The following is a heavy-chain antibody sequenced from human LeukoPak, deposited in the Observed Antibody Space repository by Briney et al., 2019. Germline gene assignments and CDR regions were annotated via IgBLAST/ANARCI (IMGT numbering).Heavy chain of an antibody. V-gene: IGHV3-43D*03. CDR1: GLTFDDYA. CDR2: ISWDGGST. Sequence: QSGGSLRLSCAASGLTFDDYAMHWVRQAPGKGLEWVSLISWDGGSTYYADSVKGRFTISRDNSKNSLYLQMNSLRAEDTALYYCAGTGYYSGAFDIWGQGTMVTVSS. D-gene: IGHD3-9*01. CDR3: AGTGYYSGAFDI. J-gene: IGHJ3*02.